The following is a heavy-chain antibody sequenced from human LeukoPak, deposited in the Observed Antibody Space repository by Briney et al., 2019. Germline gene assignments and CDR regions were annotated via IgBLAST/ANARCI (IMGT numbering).Heavy chain of an antibody. V-gene: IGHV3-21*01. CDR2: ISAVGTYI. CDR3: ARGGIAGRAVYYYYMDV. J-gene: IGHJ6*03. D-gene: IGHD6-6*01. Sequence: GGSLRLSCAASGFTFRSYTIHWVRQPQGKGLEWVSSISAVGTYIYYADSVKGRFTISRDNVEKSAYLELSGLTGQDTAIYCCARGGIAGRAVYYYYMDVWGKGTTVTVSS. CDR1: GFTFRSYT.